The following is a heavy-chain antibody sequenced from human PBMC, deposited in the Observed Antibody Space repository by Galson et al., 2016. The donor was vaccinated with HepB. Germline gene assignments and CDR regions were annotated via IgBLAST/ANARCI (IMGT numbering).Heavy chain of an antibody. CDR1: GFTFSSYS. V-gene: IGHV3-21*01. CDR2: ISSSSNYI. J-gene: IGHJ4*02. CDR3: VRGRYDGGCYGDF. Sequence: SLRLSCAASGFTFSSYSMNWVRQAPGKGLEWVSSISSSSNYIYYADSMKGRFTISRDNAKNSMYLQMNSLRAEDTAVYYCVRGRYDGGCYGDFWGQGTLVTVSS. D-gene: IGHD3-22*01.